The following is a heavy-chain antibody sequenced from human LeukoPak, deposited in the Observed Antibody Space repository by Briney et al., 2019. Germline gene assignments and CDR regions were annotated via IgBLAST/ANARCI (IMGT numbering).Heavy chain of an antibody. V-gene: IGHV3-23*01. CDR2: ISGSGGST. CDR1: GFTFSSYA. CDR3: AKGAAYGSGSYYISHNFDY. J-gene: IGHJ4*02. D-gene: IGHD3-10*01. Sequence: GGSLRLSCAASGFTFSSYAMSWVRQAPGKGLEWVSAISGSGGSTYYADSVKGRFTISRENSKNTLYLQMNSLRAEDTAVYYCAKGAAYGSGSYYISHNFDYWGQGTLVTVSS.